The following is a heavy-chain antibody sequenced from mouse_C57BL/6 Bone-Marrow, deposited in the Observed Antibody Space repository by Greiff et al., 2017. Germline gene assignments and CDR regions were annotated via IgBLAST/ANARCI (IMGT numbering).Heavy chain of an antibody. CDR3: ARRGGWFAY. CDR2: ISNLAYSI. CDR1: GFTFSDYG. Sequence: EVKLVESGGGLVQPGGSLKLSCAASGFTFSDYGMAWVRQASRKGPEWVAFISNLAYSIYYADTVTGRFTISREKAKNTLYLEMSGLRSEDTAMYYCARRGGWFAYWGQGTLVTVSA. V-gene: IGHV5-15*01. J-gene: IGHJ3*01.